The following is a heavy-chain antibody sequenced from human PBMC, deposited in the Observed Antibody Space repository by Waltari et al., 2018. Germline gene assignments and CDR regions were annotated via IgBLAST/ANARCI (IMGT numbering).Heavy chain of an antibody. V-gene: IGHV4-4*07. J-gene: IGHJ6*03. CDR3: ARDGKYSSSSGSYYYYMDV. Sequence: QVQLQESGPGLVKPSETLSLTCTVSGGSISSYYWSWIRQPAGKGLEWIGRIYTSGSINYNPSLKSRVTMSVDTSNNQFSLKLSSVTAADPAVYYCARDGKYSSSSGSYYYYMDVWGKGTTVTISS. CDR1: GGSISSYY. CDR2: IYTSGSI. D-gene: IGHD6-6*01.